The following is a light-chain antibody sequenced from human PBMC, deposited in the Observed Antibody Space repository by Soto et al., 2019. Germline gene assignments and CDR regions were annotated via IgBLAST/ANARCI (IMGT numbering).Light chain of an antibody. J-gene: IGKJ3*01. CDR1: QSIGGN. CDR2: DAS. V-gene: IGKV3-11*01. CDR3: QQRSNGPLFT. Sequence: EIVFTQSPSTLSLSPGGRATLSCRASQSIGGNLAWYQQKPGQAPRLLIYDASNRATGIPARFSGKGSGTDFTLTISSLEPEDFAVYYCQQRSNGPLFTFGPGTKVDIK.